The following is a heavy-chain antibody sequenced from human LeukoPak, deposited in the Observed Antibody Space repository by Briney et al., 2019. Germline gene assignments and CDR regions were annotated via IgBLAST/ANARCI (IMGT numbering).Heavy chain of an antibody. CDR1: GFTFSSYW. V-gene: IGHV3-7*01. D-gene: IGHD3-3*01. CDR3: ARWGYDFWSGPNWFDP. CDR2: IKQDGSEK. Sequence: GGSLRLSCAASGFTFSSYWMSWVRQAPGKGLEWVANIKQDGSEKYYVDSVKGRFTISRDNAKNSLYLQMNSLRAEDTAVYYRARWGYDFWSGPNWFDPWGQGTLVTVSS. J-gene: IGHJ5*02.